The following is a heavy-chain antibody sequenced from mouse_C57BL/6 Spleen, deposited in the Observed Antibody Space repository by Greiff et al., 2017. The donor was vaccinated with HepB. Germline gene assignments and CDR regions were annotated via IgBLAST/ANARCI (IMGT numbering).Heavy chain of an antibody. CDR1: GYTFTSYW. CDR2: IDPNSGGT. CDR3: ARLTPLYDYDYAMDY. J-gene: IGHJ4*01. V-gene: IGHV1-72*01. D-gene: IGHD2-4*01. Sequence: QVQLKQPGAELVKPGASVKLSCKASGYTFTSYWMHWVKQRPGRGLEWIGRIDPNSGGTKYNEKFKSKATLTVDKPSSTAYMQLSSLTSEDSAVYYCARLTPLYDYDYAMDYWGQGTSVTVSS.